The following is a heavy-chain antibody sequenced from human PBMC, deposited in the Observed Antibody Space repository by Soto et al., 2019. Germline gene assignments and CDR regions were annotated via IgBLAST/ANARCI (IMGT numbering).Heavy chain of an antibody. CDR1: GFTVSDSE. J-gene: IGHJ3*02. CDR3: ASVVLTATFLNDAFDM. V-gene: IGHV3-48*03. Sequence: EVQLVESGGTLVQPGGSLRLSCAASGFTVSDSEMNWVRQAPGKGLEWVSFISGSGSSIYYADSVKGRFTISRDNAKSSLYLQMNSLRAEDTAVYYCASVVLTATFLNDAFDMWGRGTMVTVSS. D-gene: IGHD2-21*02. CDR2: ISGSGSSI.